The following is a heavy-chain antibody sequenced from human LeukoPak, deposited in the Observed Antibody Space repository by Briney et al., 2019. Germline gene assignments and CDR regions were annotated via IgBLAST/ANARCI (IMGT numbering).Heavy chain of an antibody. CDR1: GWSFSGYY. Sequence: SETLSLTCAVYGWSFSGYYWSWIRQPPGKGLEWIGGINHSGSTNYNPSLKRRVTISVDTSKNHFSLKLSSVTAADTAVYYCASKGDSSGYYYFDYWGQGTLLTLSS. D-gene: IGHD3-22*01. CDR2: INHSGST. CDR3: ASKGDSSGYYYFDY. J-gene: IGHJ4*02. V-gene: IGHV4-34*01.